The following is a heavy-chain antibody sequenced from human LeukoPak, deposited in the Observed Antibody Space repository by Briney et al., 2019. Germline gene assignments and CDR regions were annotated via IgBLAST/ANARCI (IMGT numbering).Heavy chain of an antibody. J-gene: IGHJ5*02. V-gene: IGHV1-2*02. Sequence: ASVKVSCKASGYTFTGYYMRWVRQAPGQGLEWMGWINPNSGGTNYAQKFQGRVTMTRDTSISTAYMELSRLRSDDTAVYYCARDLMGHNWFDPWGQGTLVTVSS. CDR1: GYTFTGYY. D-gene: IGHD3-10*01. CDR3: ARDLMGHNWFDP. CDR2: INPNSGGT.